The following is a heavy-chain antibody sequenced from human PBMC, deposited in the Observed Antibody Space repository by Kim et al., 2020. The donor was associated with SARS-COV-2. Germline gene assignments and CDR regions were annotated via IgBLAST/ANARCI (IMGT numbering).Heavy chain of an antibody. CDR1: GGSISSSSYY. V-gene: IGHV4-39*01. Sequence: SETLSLTCTVSGGSISSSSYYWGWIRQPPWKGLEWIGSIYYSGSTYYNPSLKSRVTISVDTSKNQFSLKLSSVTAADTAVYYCARHRPEAIQLWSLPLVTNFDYWGQGTLVTVSS. CDR3: ARHRPEAIQLWSLPLVTNFDY. J-gene: IGHJ4*02. D-gene: IGHD5-18*01. CDR2: IYYSGST.